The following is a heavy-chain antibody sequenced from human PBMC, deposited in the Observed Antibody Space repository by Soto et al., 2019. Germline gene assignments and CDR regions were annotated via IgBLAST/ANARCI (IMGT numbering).Heavy chain of an antibody. CDR1: GFTFRSYS. CDR2: ISISSRTI. Sequence: GGSLRLSCAASGFTFRSYSMNWVRQAPGKGLEWVSYISISSRTIYYADSVKGRFTISRDDAKSSLYLQMNSLRDEDTSVYYCARDNGIAGSFDPWGQGTLVTVSS. D-gene: IGHD6-13*01. J-gene: IGHJ5*02. V-gene: IGHV3-48*02. CDR3: ARDNGIAGSFDP.